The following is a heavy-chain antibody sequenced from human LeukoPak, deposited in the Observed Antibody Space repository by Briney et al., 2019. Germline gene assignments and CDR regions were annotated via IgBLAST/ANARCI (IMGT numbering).Heavy chain of an antibody. CDR2: IYYSGST. V-gene: IGHV4-39*07. CDR1: GGSISSSSYY. CDR3: ASANYGSGTYYNDY. D-gene: IGHD3-10*01. Sequence: SETLSLTCTVSGGSISSSSYYWGWIRQPPGKGLEWIGSIYYSGSTYYNPSLKSRVTMSVDTSKNQFSLKLSSVTAADTAVYYCASANYGSGTYYNDYWGQGTLVTVSS. J-gene: IGHJ4*02.